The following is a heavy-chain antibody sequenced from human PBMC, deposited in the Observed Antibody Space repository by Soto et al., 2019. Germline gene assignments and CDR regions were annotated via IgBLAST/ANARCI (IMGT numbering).Heavy chain of an antibody. CDR2: IIPILGIA. CDR3: ARGGPRSAFDI. CDR1: GGTFSSYT. J-gene: IGHJ3*02. V-gene: IGHV1-69*02. Sequence: SVKVSCKASGGTFSSYTISWVRQAPGQGLEWMGRIIPILGIANYAQKFQGRVTITADKSTSTAYMELSSLRSEDTAVYYCARGGPRSAFDIWSQGTMVTVSS.